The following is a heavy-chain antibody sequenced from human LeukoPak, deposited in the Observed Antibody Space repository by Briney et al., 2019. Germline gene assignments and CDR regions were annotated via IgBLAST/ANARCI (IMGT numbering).Heavy chain of an antibody. CDR3: AKRGVVIRVFLVGFHKEAYYFDS. J-gene: IGHJ4*02. Sequence: GGSLRLSCAVSGITLGNYGMSWVRQPPGKGLEWVAGTSDSGGSTNYADSVKGRFTISRDTPRNTLYLQMNSLRAEDTAVYFCAKRGVVIRVFLVGFHKEAYYFDSWGRGALVTVSS. CDR1: GITLGNYG. V-gene: IGHV3-23*01. D-gene: IGHD3-10*01. CDR2: TSDSGGST.